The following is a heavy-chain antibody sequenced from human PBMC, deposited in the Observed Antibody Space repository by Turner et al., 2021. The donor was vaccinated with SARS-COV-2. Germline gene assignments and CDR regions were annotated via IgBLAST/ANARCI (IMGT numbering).Heavy chain of an antibody. V-gene: IGHV4-59*01. CDR3: ASYYYDSSGYYYAFDY. CDR2: IYYSGST. CDR1: GGSISSYY. J-gene: IGHJ4*02. Sequence: QVQLQESGPGLVQPSETLSLTCTVSGGSISSYYWSWIRQPPGKGLEWIGYIYYSGSTNYNPSLKSRVTISVDTSKNQFSLKLSSVTAADTAVYYCASYYYDSSGYYYAFDYWGQGTLVTVSS. D-gene: IGHD3-22*01.